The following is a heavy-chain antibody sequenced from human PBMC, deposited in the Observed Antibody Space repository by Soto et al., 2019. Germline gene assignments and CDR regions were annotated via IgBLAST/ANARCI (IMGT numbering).Heavy chain of an antibody. D-gene: IGHD6-6*01. V-gene: IGHV1-8*01. CDR3: ARRQERPVPNYFES. Sequence: QVQLVQSGAEVKRPGASLKVSCQASGYTFTTYDINWVRQAPGQGLEWMGWMNPYTGKAGYAQKFQGRVTMTRENSISTAYMELSSLRSEDTAVYYCARRQERPVPNYFESWGLGTLVTVA. CDR2: MNPYTGKA. CDR1: GYTFTTYD. J-gene: IGHJ4*02.